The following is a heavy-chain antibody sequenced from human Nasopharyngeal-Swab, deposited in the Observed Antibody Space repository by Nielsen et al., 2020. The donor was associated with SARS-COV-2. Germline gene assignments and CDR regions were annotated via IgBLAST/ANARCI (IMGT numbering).Heavy chain of an antibody. CDR3: ARVLGWSGGFHFDY. D-gene: IGHD6-19*01. J-gene: IGHJ4*02. Sequence: SETLSLTCTVSGGSISSGGYYWSWLRQHPGKGLEGIGYIYYSGSTYYDPSLKSRVTISVDTSKNQFSLKLSSVTAADTAVYYCARVLGWSGGFHFDYWGQGTLVTVSS. V-gene: IGHV4-31*03. CDR1: GGSISSGGYY. CDR2: IYYSGST.